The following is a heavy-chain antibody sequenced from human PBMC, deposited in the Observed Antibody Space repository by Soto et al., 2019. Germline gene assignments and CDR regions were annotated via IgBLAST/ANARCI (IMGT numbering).Heavy chain of an antibody. Sequence: SETLSLTCSVSGGAISAFYWNWIRQPAGKEPEWIGRIYASGHTNYNPSLESRVTMSIDTSKHQFSLKLNSVSAADTAVYYCARSPSTSTMGFFDIWGQGTMVTVSS. CDR1: GGAISAFY. D-gene: IGHD3-10*01. CDR2: IYASGHT. V-gene: IGHV4-4*07. J-gene: IGHJ3*02. CDR3: ARSPSTSTMGFFDI.